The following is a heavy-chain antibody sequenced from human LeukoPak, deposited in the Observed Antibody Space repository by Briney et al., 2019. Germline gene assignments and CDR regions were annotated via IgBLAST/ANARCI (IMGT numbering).Heavy chain of an antibody. Sequence: PGGSLRLSCAASGSTFGNYYMSWVRQAPGKGLEWVGVISYDGSDEYYTDSVKGRFTISRDNSKNTVYLQMNSLRADDTAVYYCARDFTPEWFDIHWGQGTLVTVSS. CDR1: GSTFGNYY. J-gene: IGHJ4*02. CDR3: ARDFTPEWFDIH. V-gene: IGHV3-30*04. CDR2: ISYDGSDE. D-gene: IGHD3-3*01.